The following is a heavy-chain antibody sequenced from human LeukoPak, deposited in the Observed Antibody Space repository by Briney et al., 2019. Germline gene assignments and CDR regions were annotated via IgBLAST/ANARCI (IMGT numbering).Heavy chain of an antibody. Sequence: SRTLSLTCAVSGGSISSNNWWSWVRQSPGKGLEWIGEIFHSGSTNYNPSLKSRVTISMDHSKNQISLDLTSVTAADTAVYYCARNGAYRLDFWGQGTLVTVSS. D-gene: IGHD1-26*01. CDR1: GGSISSNNW. CDR3: ARNGAYRLDF. CDR2: IFHSGST. J-gene: IGHJ4*02. V-gene: IGHV4-4*02.